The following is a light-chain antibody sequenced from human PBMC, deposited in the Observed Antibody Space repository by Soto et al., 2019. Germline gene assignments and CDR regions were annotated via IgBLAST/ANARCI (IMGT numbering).Light chain of an antibody. CDR3: QQSYSPLWT. CDR2: EAS. V-gene: IGKV1-39*01. Sequence: DIQLTQSPSFLSASVGDRVTITCRASQGISSYLAWYQQKPGKAPKLLIYEASTLQSGVSSRFSGSGSGTDFTLTISSLQPEDFATYFCQQSYSPLWTFGEGTKVEIK. CDR1: QGISSY. J-gene: IGKJ1*01.